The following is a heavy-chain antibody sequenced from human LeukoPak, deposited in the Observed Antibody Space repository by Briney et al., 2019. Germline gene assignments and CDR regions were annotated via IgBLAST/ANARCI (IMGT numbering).Heavy chain of an antibody. CDR3: ARDSYGHDY. Sequence: PGGSLRLSCAASGFTFSDYYMSWVRQAPGKGLEWVANIKQDGSEKYYVDSVKGRFTISRDNAKNSLYLQMNSLRAEDTAVYYCARDSYGHDYWGQGTLVTVSS. CDR2: IKQDGSEK. V-gene: IGHV3-7*01. CDR1: GFTFSDYY. D-gene: IGHD5-18*01. J-gene: IGHJ4*02.